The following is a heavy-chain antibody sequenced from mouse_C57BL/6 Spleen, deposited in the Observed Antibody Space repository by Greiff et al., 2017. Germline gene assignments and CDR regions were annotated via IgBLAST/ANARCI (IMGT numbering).Heavy chain of an antibody. Sequence: EVQVVESGGGLVQPGGSLSLSCAASGFTFTDYYMSWVRQPPGKALEWLGFIRNKANGYTTEYSASVKGRFTISRDNSQSILYLQMNALRAEDSATYYCARYNGSSSWFAYWGQGTLVTVSA. D-gene: IGHD1-1*01. CDR2: IRNKANGYTT. CDR1: GFTFTDYY. V-gene: IGHV7-3*01. J-gene: IGHJ3*01. CDR3: ARYNGSSSWFAY.